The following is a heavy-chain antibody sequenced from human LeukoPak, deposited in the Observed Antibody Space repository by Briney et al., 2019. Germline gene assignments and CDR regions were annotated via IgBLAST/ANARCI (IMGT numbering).Heavy chain of an antibody. V-gene: IGHV3-48*04. J-gene: IGHJ4*02. CDR3: ARDPGYDSSGYWGSDY. Sequence: GGSLRLSCAASGFTFSSYSMNWVRQAPGKGLEWVSYISSSSTIYYADSVKGRFTISRDNAKNSLYLQMNSLRAEDTAVYYCARDPGYDSSGYWGSDYWGQGTLVTVSS. CDR2: ISSSSTI. CDR1: GFTFSSYS. D-gene: IGHD3-22*01.